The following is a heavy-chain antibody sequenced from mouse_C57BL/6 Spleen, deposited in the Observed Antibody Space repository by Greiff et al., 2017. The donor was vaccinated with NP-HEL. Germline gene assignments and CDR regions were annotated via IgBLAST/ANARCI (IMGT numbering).Heavy chain of an antibody. D-gene: IGHD1-1*01. Sequence: VKLQESGAELARPGASVKLSCKASGYTFTSYGISWVKQRTGQGLEWIGEIYPRSGNNYYNEKFKGKATLTADKSSSTAYMELRSLTSEDSAVYFCAREDYYGSSYGTTYWYFDVWGTGTTVTVSS. CDR1: GYTFTSYG. J-gene: IGHJ1*03. CDR2: IYPRSGNN. V-gene: IGHV1-81*01. CDR3: AREDYYGSSYGTTYWYFDV.